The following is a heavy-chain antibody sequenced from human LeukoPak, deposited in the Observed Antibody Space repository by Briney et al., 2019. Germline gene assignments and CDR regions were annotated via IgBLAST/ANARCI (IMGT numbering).Heavy chain of an antibody. D-gene: IGHD3-16*01. CDR1: GYTFTTHY. J-gene: IGHJ4*02. CDR2: INHSGGTT. CDR3: ARLIYNDYVFDY. Sequence: ASMKVSCKASGYTFTTHYIHWVRQAPGQGLEWMGIINHSGGTTSYAQKFQGRVTMTRDTSTSTVYMELTSLRSEDTAVYYCARLIYNDYVFDYWGQGTLVIVSS. V-gene: IGHV1-46*01.